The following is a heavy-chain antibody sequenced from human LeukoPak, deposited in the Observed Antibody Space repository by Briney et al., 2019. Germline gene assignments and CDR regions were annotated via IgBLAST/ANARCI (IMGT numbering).Heavy chain of an antibody. V-gene: IGHV4-39*01. D-gene: IGHD3-22*01. CDR3: ARALYYYDSSGYPPLNWFDP. CDR2: IYYSGNT. J-gene: IGHJ5*02. Sequence: PSETLSLTCTVSGVSISSSNSYWGWIRQPPGKGLEWIGSIYYSGNTYYNASLKSQVSISIDTSKNQFSLRLTSVTAADTAVYYCARALYYYDSSGYPPLNWFDPWGQGTLVTVSS. CDR1: GVSISSSNSY.